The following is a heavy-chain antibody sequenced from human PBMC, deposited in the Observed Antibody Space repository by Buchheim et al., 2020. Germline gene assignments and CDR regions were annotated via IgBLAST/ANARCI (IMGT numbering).Heavy chain of an antibody. CDR2: ISYDGSNK. D-gene: IGHD3-22*01. V-gene: IGHV3-30-3*01. Sequence: QVQLVESGGGVVQPGRSLRLSCAASGFTFSSYAMHWVRQAPGKGLEWVAVISYDGSNKYYADSVKGRFTISRDNSKNTLYLQMNSLRAEDTAVYYCARDLGSSGYYTILYYFDYWGQGTL. CDR1: GFTFSSYA. CDR3: ARDLGSSGYYTILYYFDY. J-gene: IGHJ4*02.